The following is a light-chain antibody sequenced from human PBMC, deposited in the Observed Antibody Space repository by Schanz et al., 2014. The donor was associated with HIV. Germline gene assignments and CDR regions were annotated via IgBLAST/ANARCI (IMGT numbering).Light chain of an antibody. Sequence: QSVLTQPASVSGSPGQSITISCTGTTSDIGTYDLVSWYQQHPGRAPKLLIYEVSKRPSGVSSRFSGSKSGSTASLTISGLQAEDEADYYCISYTSSSPLVFGGGTKLTVL. CDR1: TSDIGTYDL. CDR3: ISYTSSSPLV. CDR2: EVS. V-gene: IGLV2-14*02. J-gene: IGLJ2*01.